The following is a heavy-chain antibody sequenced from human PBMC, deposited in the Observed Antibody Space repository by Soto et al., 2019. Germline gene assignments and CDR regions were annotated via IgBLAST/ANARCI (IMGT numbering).Heavy chain of an antibody. CDR2: IYYSGST. V-gene: IGHV4-30-4*01. CDR1: GGSISSGDYY. J-gene: IGHJ4*02. D-gene: IGHD3-10*01. CDR3: ARVEPAADMVPGIDYFDY. Sequence: SETLSLTCTVSGGSISSGDYYWSWIRQPPGKGLEWIGYIYYSGSTYYNPSLKSRVTISVDTSKNQFSLKLSSVTAADTAVYYCARVEPAADMVPGIDYFDYWGQGTLVTVSS.